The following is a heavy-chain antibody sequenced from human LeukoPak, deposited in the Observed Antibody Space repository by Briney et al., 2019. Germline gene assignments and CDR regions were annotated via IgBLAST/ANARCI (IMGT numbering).Heavy chain of an antibody. CDR1: GGSFSGYY. V-gene: IGHV4-34*01. CDR3: ARGTDYYDSSGYYPDY. Sequence: SETPSLTCAVYGGSFSGYYWSWIRQPPGKGLEWIGEINHSGSTNYNPSLKSRVTISVDTSKNQFSLKLSSVTAADTAVYYCARGTDYYDSSGYYPDYWGQGTLVTVSS. D-gene: IGHD3-22*01. J-gene: IGHJ4*02. CDR2: INHSGST.